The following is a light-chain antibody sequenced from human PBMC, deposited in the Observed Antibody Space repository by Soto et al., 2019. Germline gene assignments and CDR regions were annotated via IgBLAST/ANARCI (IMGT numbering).Light chain of an antibody. CDR1: LSFSNY. J-gene: IGKJ1*01. Sequence: IVWTQAPATLPLSPGARDTRSCRAGLSFSNYLACDQQKPCQAPRLLIYDTFNKSTGIPARFSGRGSGTHFTRTISSLGPEDRAVYFCVQRSTWPWTIGQGNKVEIK. CDR3: VQRSTWPWT. V-gene: IGKV3-11*01. CDR2: DTF.